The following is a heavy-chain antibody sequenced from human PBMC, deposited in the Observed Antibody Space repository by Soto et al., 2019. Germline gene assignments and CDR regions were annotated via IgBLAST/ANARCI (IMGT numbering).Heavy chain of an antibody. Sequence: QVQVLQSGAEVKKPGASVKVSCKASEYTFTSYTMHWVRQAPGQRLEWMGWINGGNGNTKYSQKFQGRVTITRDTSASTAYMELSSLRSDDTAVYYCARELKGLYYFDYWGQGPLVTVSS. CDR3: ARELKGLYYFDY. D-gene: IGHD2-8*01. CDR2: INGGNGNT. CDR1: EYTFTSYT. J-gene: IGHJ4*02. V-gene: IGHV1-3*01.